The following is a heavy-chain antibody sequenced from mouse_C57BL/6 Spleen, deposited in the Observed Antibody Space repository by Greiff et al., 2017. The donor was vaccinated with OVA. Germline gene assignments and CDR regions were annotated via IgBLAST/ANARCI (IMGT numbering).Heavy chain of an antibody. Sequence: VNLVESGAELVRPGTSVKVSCKASGYAFTNYLIEWVKQRPGQGLEWIGVINPGSGGTNYNEKFKGKATLTADKSSSTAYMQLSSLTSEDSAVYFCARKGTTVYAMDYWGQGTSVTVSS. J-gene: IGHJ4*01. CDR3: ARKGTTVYAMDY. D-gene: IGHD1-1*01. V-gene: IGHV1-54*01. CDR2: INPGSGGT. CDR1: GYAFTNYL.